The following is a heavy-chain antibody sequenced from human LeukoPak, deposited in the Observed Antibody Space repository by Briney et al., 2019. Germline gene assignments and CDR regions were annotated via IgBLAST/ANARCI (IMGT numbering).Heavy chain of an antibody. CDR2: ISSSSSDI. J-gene: IGHJ3*02. CDR3: VTDYGGSSGAFDI. V-gene: IGHV3-21*01. CDR1: GFTLSSYA. D-gene: IGHD4-23*01. Sequence: GESLRLSCTGSGFTLSSYAMNWVRRAPGQGLEWVSSISSSSSDIYYTDSVKGRFTISRDNAKNSLHLQMNSLRAEDTAVYYCVTDYGGSSGAFDIWGQGTMVTVSS.